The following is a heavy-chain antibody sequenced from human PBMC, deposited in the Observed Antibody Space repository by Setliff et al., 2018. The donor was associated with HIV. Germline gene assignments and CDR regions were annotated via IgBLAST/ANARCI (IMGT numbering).Heavy chain of an antibody. CDR3: ARSRVWADAGRYFDS. CDR2: IYYSGST. J-gene: IGHJ4*02. CDR1: GGSISSGSYY. V-gene: IGHV4-31*03. D-gene: IGHD7-27*01. Sequence: TLSLTCSVPGGSISSGSYYWTWIRQHPGKGLEWIGYIYYSGSTYYKPSLKSRVTISVDTSKNQFSLKLSSVTAADTAMYYCARSRVWADAGRYFDSWGQGTLVTVSS.